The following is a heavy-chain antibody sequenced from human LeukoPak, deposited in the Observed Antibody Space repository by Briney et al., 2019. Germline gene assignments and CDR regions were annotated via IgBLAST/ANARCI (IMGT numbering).Heavy chain of an antibody. CDR1: GFTFSSFG. J-gene: IGHJ4*02. CDR3: AKDEGTSVDGDYFDY. V-gene: IGHV3-23*01. CDR2: ICGSGRST. Sequence: GGSLRLSCAASGFTFSSFGMSWVRQAPGKGLEWVSAICGSGRSTYYADSVKGRFTISRDNSKNTLYPQMNSLRAEDTAIYYCAKDEGTSVDGDYFDYWGQGTLVTVSS. D-gene: IGHD3-10*01.